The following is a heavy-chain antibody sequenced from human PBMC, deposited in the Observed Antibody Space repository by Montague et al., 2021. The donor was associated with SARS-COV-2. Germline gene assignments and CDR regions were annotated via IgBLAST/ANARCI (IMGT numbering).Heavy chain of an antibody. CDR1: GGSISSSSYY. CDR2: LYYSAST. D-gene: IGHD4/OR15-4a*01. Sequence: SETLSLTCTVSGGSISSSSYYWGWICQPPGMGLEWIGSLYYSASTSYNPSLKSRVTMSVDTPKNQFSLKLSSVTAADTAVYYCARHRWCSTYFDYWGQGTLVTVSS. V-gene: IGHV4-39*01. CDR3: ARHRWCSTYFDY. J-gene: IGHJ4*02.